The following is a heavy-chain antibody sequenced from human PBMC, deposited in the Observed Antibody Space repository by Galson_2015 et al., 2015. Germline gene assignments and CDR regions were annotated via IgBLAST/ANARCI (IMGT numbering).Heavy chain of an antibody. CDR1: GYTFTRFA. D-gene: IGHD3-9*01. V-gene: IGHV1-3*01. Sequence: SVKVSCKASGYTFTRFAIHWVRQAPGRRLEWMGWINADNGNTKYSQKFQGRVTITRDTSASTAYMEVSSLRSEDTAVYHCARGDYHLSTGYSLSWSDPWAPETLVTVSS. CDR2: INADNGNT. CDR3: ARGDYHLSTGYSLSWSDP. J-gene: IGHJ5*02.